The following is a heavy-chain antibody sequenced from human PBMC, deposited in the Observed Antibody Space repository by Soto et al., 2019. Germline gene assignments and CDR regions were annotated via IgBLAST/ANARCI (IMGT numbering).Heavy chain of an antibody. CDR3: VKGYGEN. CDR1: GYTFTSHY. Sequence: QVQLVQSGAEVKKPGASVRISCKASGYTFTSHYLQWVRQAPGQGLEWLGIINPDAGTTYYGPIVQDRFAVTMHPSTSTVYMDLTNLRSDDTAMYYCVKGYGENWGPGTLVSVSS. CDR2: INPDAGTT. D-gene: IGHD4-17*01. J-gene: IGHJ4*02. V-gene: IGHV1-46*03.